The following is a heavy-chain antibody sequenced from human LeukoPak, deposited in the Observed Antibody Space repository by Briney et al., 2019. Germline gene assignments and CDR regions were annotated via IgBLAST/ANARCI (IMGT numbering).Heavy chain of an antibody. CDR1: GGSFSGYY. D-gene: IGHD2-2*01. V-gene: IGHV4-34*01. CDR3: ARGRGGDKVVVAAAKSGWFDP. Sequence: PSETLSLTCAVYGGSFSGYYWSWIRQPPGKGLERIGEINHSGSTNYNPSLRSRVTISVDTSKNQFSLKLTSVTAADTAVYYCARGRGGDKVVVAAAKSGWFDPWGQGTLVTVSS. CDR2: INHSGST. J-gene: IGHJ5*02.